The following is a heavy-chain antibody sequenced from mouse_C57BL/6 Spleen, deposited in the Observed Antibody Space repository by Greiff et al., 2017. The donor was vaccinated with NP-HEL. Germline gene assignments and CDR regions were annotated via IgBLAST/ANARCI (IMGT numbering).Heavy chain of an antibody. V-gene: IGHV5-16*01. CDR2: INYDGSST. D-gene: IGHD2-1*01. CDR1: GFTFSDYY. CDR3: ARLLSYWYFDV. J-gene: IGHJ1*03. Sequence: EVQLVESEGGLVQPGSSMKLSCTASGFTFSDYYMAWVRQVPEKGLEWVANINYDGSSTYYLDSLTSRFIISRDNAKNILYLQMSSLKSEDTATYYCARLLSYWYFDVWGTGTTVTVSS.